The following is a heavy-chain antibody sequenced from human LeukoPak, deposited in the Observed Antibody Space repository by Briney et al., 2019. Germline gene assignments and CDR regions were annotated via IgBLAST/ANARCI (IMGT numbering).Heavy chain of an antibody. CDR3: AREAGSGTYYDFDY. J-gene: IGHJ4*02. V-gene: IGHV4-4*07. Sequence: SETLSLTCTVSGGSISSYYWNRIRQSAGKGLEWIGRIYTSGSTSYNPSLKSRVTMSVDTSKNLFSLKLTSVTAADTAVYYCAREAGSGTYYDFDYWGQGTLVTVSS. CDR2: IYTSGST. CDR1: GGSISSYY. D-gene: IGHD3-10*01.